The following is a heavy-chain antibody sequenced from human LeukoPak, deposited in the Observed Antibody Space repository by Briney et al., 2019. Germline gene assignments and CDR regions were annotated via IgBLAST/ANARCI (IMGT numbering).Heavy chain of an antibody. CDR3: AREVGDGYSDY. Sequence: SETLSLTCTVSGGSISSSSYYWGWIRQPPGKGLEWIGSIYYSGSTNYNPSLKSRVTISVDTSKNQFSLKLSSVTAADTAVYYCAREVGDGYSDYWGQGTLVTVSS. J-gene: IGHJ4*02. D-gene: IGHD5-24*01. CDR2: IYYSGST. V-gene: IGHV4-39*07. CDR1: GGSISSSSYY.